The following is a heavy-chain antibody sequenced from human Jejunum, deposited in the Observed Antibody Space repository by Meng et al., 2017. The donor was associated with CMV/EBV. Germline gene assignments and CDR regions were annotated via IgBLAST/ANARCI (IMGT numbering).Heavy chain of an antibody. CDR1: GFTFSKHW. CDR2: IKQDGSQK. V-gene: IGHV3-7*01. J-gene: IGHJ4*02. Sequence: GFTFSKHWLSWVSQAPGKGLEWVANIKQDGSQKYYVDSVKGRFTISRDNAKTSLYLQMNSLTAEDTALYYCAREESGDMPYAFNYWGQGTLVTVSS. D-gene: IGHD3-16*01. CDR3: AREESGDMPYAFNY.